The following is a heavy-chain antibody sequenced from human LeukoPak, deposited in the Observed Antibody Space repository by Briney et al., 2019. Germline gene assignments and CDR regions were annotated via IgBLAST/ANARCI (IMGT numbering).Heavy chain of an antibody. V-gene: IGHV1-46*01. CDR3: AREGVAGTGLDY. D-gene: IGHD6-13*01. CDR2: INPSGGT. CDR1: GYTFSMYN. Sequence: ASVKVSCKASGYTFSMYNMHWVRQAPGQGLEWMGIINPSGGTSYAQKLQGGITMTRDTSTSTLYMELSSPRSEDTAVYYCAREGVAGTGLDYWGQGTLVTVSS. J-gene: IGHJ4*02.